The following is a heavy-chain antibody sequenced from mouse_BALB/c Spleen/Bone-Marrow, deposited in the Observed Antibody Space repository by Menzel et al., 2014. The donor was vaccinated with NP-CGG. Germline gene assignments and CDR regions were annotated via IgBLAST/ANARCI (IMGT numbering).Heavy chain of an antibody. CDR2: ISYSGST. Sequence: ESGPGLVKPSQSLSLTCTVTGYSITSDYAWNWIRQFPGNKLEWMGYISYSGSTGYNPSLKSRVSITRDTSKNQFFLQLNSVTTEDTATYYCARGGYDDAMDYWDQGTSVTVSS. CDR3: ARGGYDDAMDY. D-gene: IGHD2-14*01. J-gene: IGHJ4*01. V-gene: IGHV3-2*02. CDR1: GYSITSDYA.